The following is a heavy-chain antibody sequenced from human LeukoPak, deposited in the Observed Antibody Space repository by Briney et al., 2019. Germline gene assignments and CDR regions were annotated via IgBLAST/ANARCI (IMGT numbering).Heavy chain of an antibody. D-gene: IGHD5-18*01. J-gene: IGHJ6*03. CDR1: GGTFSSYA. V-gene: IGHV1-69*13. Sequence: SVKVSCKASGGTFSSYAISWVRQAPGQGLEWMGGIIPNFGTANYAQKFQGRVTITADESTSTAYMELSSLRSEDTAVYYCARCSLSSKLGGYSYGKGGFDYYYYMDVWGKGTTVTVSS. CDR3: ARCSLSSKLGGYSYGKGGFDYYYYMDV. CDR2: IIPNFGTA.